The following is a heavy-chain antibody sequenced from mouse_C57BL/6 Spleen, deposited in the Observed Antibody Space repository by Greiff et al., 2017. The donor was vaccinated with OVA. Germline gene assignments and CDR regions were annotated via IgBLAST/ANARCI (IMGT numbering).Heavy chain of an antibody. CDR1: GYTFTSYW. J-gene: IGHJ2*01. Sequence: QVQLQQPGAELVRPGSSVKLSCKASGYTFTSYWMDWVKQRPGQGLEWIGNIYPSDSETHYNQKFKDKATLTVDKSSSTAYMQLSSLTSEDSAVHYCAIDALYYFDYWGQGTTLTVSS. CDR3: AIDALYYFDY. CDR2: IYPSDSET. V-gene: IGHV1-61*01.